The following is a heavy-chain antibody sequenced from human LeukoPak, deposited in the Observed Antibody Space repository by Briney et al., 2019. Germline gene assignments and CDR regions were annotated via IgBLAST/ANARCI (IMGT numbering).Heavy chain of an antibody. Sequence: SETLSLTCTVSGGSISSYYWSWIRQSPGKGLEWIGYIYPSGGTNYNPSLKSRVTISVDTSKNQFSLKLNSVTAADTAVYYCARFAYCGSGCWYYFDYRGQGALVTVSS. CDR1: GGSISSYY. J-gene: IGHJ4*02. V-gene: IGHV4-4*09. CDR3: ARFAYCGSGCWYYFDY. D-gene: IGHD2-21*02. CDR2: IYPSGGT.